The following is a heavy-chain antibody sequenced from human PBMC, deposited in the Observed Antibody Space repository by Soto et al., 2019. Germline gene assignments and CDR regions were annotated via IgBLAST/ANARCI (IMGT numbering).Heavy chain of an antibody. CDR3: ARADSSGYYYFDYYYGMDV. J-gene: IGHJ6*02. V-gene: IGHV6-1*01. CDR2: TYYRSNWYN. CDR1: GDSVPSNSAA. D-gene: IGHD3-22*01. Sequence: PSQTLSLTCAISGDSVPSNSAAWNWIRQSPSRGLEWLGMTYYRSNWYNDYAVSVKSRITINPDTSKNQFSLQLNSVTPEDTAVYYCARADSSGYYYFDYYYGMDVWGQGTTVTVSS.